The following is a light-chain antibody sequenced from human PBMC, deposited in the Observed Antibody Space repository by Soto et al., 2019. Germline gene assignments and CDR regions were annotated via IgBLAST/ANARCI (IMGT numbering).Light chain of an antibody. CDR1: QSVLYSFDNKNY. CDR2: WAT. J-gene: IGKJ4*01. V-gene: IGKV4-1*01. CDR3: QQYYTTLT. Sequence: DIVMTQSPDSLAVSLGERATINCKSSQSVLYSFDNKNYLAWYQQKPGQPPKLLIYWATTRDSGVPDRFSGSGSGADFTLTISSLQAEDVAVYYCQQYYTTLTFGGGTRVEI.